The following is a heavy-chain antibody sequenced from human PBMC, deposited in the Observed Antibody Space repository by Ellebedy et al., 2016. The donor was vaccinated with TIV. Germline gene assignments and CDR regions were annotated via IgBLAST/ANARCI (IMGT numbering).Heavy chain of an antibody. V-gene: IGHV4-4*02. Sequence: GSLRLSXAVSGGSISSSNWWSWVRQPPGKGLEWIGEIYHSGSTNYNPSLKSRVTISVDTSKNQFSLKLSSVTAADTAVYYCARVTLYGDDYWGQGTLVTVSS. CDR1: GGSISSSNW. CDR2: IYHSGST. J-gene: IGHJ4*02. CDR3: ARVTLYGDDY. D-gene: IGHD4-17*01.